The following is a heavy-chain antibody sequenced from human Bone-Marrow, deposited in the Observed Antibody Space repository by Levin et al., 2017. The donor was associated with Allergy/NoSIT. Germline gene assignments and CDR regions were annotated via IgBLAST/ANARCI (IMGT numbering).Heavy chain of an antibody. D-gene: IGHD6-6*01. V-gene: IGHV3-7*01. CDR3: ARDSFSTSSGLDYYYGLDV. CDR2: IKPDGSEK. J-gene: IGHJ6*02. Sequence: KGLEWVAKIKPDGSEKYYVDSVKGRFTISRDNTRKSLSLEMNNLRSADTAVYFCARDSFSTSSGLDYYYGLDVWGQGTTVTVSS.